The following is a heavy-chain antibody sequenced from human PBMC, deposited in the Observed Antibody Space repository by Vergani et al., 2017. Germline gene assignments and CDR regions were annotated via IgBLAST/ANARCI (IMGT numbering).Heavy chain of an antibody. V-gene: IGHV3-74*01. Sequence: EVQLVESGGGLVQPGGSLRLSCAASGFTFSSYWMHWVRQAPGKGLVWVSRINSDGSSTSYADSVKGRFTISRDNAKNTLYLQMNSLRAEDTAVYYCAKDSLGGIAAAGRPVPPDYWGQGTLVTVSS. CDR2: INSDGSST. J-gene: IGHJ4*02. D-gene: IGHD6-13*01. CDR1: GFTFSSYW. CDR3: AKDSLGGIAAAGRPVPPDY.